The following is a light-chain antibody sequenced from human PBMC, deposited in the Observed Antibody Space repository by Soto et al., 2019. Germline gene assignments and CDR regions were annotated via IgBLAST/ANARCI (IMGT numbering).Light chain of an antibody. CDR1: SSNIGAGYE. CDR2: ENN. CDR3: QSYDSSLSGYV. V-gene: IGLV1-40*01. J-gene: IGLJ1*01. Sequence: QSVLTQPPSVSEAPGQRVTISCTGSSSNIGAGYEAHWYQQVPGTAPKLLIYENNNRPSGVPDRFSGSKYGTSASLAITGLQAEYEAEYYCQSYDSSLSGYVFGTGTKLTVL.